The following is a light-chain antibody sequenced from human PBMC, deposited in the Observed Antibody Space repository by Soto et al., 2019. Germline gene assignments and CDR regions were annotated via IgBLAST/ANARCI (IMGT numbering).Light chain of an antibody. CDR1: QSLSSN. CDR3: QQYNDWPLYT. CDR2: GAS. Sequence: EIVMTQSPATLSVSPWERATLSCRASQSLSSNLAWYQQKPGQAPRLLIYGASTRATGIPARFSGSGSGTEFTLTISSLQSEDFAIYYCQQYNDWPLYTFGQGTKLEIK. J-gene: IGKJ2*01. V-gene: IGKV3-15*01.